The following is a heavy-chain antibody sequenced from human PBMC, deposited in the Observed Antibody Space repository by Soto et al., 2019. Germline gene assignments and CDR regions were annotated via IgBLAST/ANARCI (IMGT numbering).Heavy chain of an antibody. V-gene: IGHV3-48*03. J-gene: IGHJ4*02. D-gene: IGHD3-22*01. CDR3: ARVSDSSVPDY. CDR2: ISSSGSTI. Sequence: GSPGLSCAASGFTFSSYERNRVRQAPGQGLEGVSYISSSGSTIYYADSVKGRVTISRDNAKNSLYLQMNSQRAEDTAVYYCARVSDSSVPDYWGQGTLGTASS. CDR1: GFTFSSYE.